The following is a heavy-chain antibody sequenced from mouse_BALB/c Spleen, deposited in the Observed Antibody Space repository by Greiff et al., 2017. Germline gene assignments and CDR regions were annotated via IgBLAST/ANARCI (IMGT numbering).Heavy chain of an antibody. V-gene: IGHV14-3*02. CDR2: IDPANGNT. CDR1: GFNIKDTY. CDR3: AISYEYEAWFAY. D-gene: IGHD2-4*01. Sequence: VQLQQSGAELVKPGASVKLSCTASGFNIKDTYMHWVKQRPEQGLEWIGRIDPANGNTKYDPKFQGKATITADTSSNTAYLQLSSLTSEDTAVYYCAISYEYEAWFAYWGQGTLVTVSA. J-gene: IGHJ3*01.